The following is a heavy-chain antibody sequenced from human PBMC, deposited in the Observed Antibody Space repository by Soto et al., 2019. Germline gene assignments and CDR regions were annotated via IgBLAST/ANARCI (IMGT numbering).Heavy chain of an antibody. CDR2: IYSKADGGAT. CDR1: GFTFSNAW. V-gene: IGHV3-15*07. CDR3: STGRYFDY. Sequence: EVQLVESGGGFVKPGESLRLSCAGTGFTFSNAWMNWVRQAPGKGLEWVGRIYSKADGGATDYTAPVKGRFTISRDDSKNTVHLQMNGLETEDTAVYYCSTGRYFDYWGQGTLVTVSP. J-gene: IGHJ4*02.